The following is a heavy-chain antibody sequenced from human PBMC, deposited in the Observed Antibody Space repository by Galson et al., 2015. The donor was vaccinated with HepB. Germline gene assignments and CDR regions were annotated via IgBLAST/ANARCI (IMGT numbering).Heavy chain of an antibody. CDR1: GFTFSSYA. Sequence: SLRLSCAASGFTFSSYALTWVRQAPGKGLEWVSSITGSGDGTYYADSVRGRFAISRDNSKNTFFLHVHSLTAEDTAVYYCAKGRASGKVDWFDPWGQGALVTVSS. CDR2: ITGSGDGT. V-gene: IGHV3-23*01. D-gene: IGHD3-10*01. CDR3: AKGRASGKVDWFDP. J-gene: IGHJ5*02.